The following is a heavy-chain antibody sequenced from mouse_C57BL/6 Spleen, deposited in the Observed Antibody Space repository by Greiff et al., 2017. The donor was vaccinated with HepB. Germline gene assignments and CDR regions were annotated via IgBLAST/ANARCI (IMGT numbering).Heavy chain of an antibody. CDR3: ARDGGYYLDY. Sequence: EVQRVESGPGLVKPSQSLSLTCSVTGYSITSGYYWNWIRQFPGNKLEWMGYISYDGSNNYNPSLKNRISITRDTSKNQFFLKLNCVTTEDTATYYCARDGGYYLDYWGQGTTLTVSS. V-gene: IGHV3-6*01. J-gene: IGHJ2*01. CDR2: ISYDGSN. CDR1: GYSITSGYY.